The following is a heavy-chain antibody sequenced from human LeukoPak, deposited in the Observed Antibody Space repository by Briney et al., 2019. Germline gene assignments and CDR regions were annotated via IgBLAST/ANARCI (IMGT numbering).Heavy chain of an antibody. J-gene: IGHJ4*02. CDR2: INPNSGGT. CDR3: ARIGGTWSSGFDY. D-gene: IGHD1-26*01. CDR1: GYTFTGYY. Sequence: GASVKVSCKASGYTFTGYYMHWVRQAPGQGLEWMGWINPNSGGTNYAQKFQGRVTMTRDTSISTAYMELSRLRSDDTAVYHCARIGGTWSSGFDYWGQGTLVTVPS. V-gene: IGHV1-2*02.